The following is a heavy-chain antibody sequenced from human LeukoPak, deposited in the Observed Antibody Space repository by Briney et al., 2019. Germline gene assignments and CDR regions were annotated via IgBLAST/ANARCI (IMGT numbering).Heavy chain of an antibody. CDR2: IYYSGST. Sequence: SETLSLTCTVFGGSISSYYWSWIRQPPGKGLEGIGYIYYSGSTSHNPSLKSRVTISVGTSKNQFSLKLSSVTAADTAGYYCARFEGPYGSGSIDYWGQGTLVTVSS. D-gene: IGHD3-10*01. J-gene: IGHJ4*02. CDR1: GGSISSYY. V-gene: IGHV4-59*01. CDR3: ARFEGPYGSGSIDY.